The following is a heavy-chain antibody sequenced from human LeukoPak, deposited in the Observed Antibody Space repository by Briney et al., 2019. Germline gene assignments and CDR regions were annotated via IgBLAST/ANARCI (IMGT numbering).Heavy chain of an antibody. CDR1: GGSIRSSNFY. Sequence: SETLSLTCTVSGGSIRSSNFYWAWIRQPPGKGLEWIGSIYYSGSTYYTPSLKSRVTISVGTSKNQFSLKVSSVTAADTGVYYCARPFGYGDYNWFDPWGQGTLVTVSS. J-gene: IGHJ5*02. CDR2: IYYSGST. D-gene: IGHD4-17*01. V-gene: IGHV4-39*07. CDR3: ARPFGYGDYNWFDP.